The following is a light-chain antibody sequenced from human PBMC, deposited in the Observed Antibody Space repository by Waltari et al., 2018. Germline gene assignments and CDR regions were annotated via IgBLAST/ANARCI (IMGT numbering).Light chain of an antibody. Sequence: ETVMTQSPATLSVSPGERVTLSCRASQSVSRLAWYQQKPGQAPRLLIYDTSTRATGIPARFSGSGSGTEFALTISSLQAEDFAVYCCQQYSYWPGTFGQGTKVKVK. V-gene: IGKV3-15*01. J-gene: IGKJ1*01. CDR3: QQYSYWPGT. CDR2: DTS. CDR1: QSVSR.